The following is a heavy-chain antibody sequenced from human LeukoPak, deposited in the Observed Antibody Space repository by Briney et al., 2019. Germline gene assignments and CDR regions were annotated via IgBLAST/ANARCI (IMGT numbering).Heavy chain of an antibody. CDR2: IYYSGNT. Sequence: SETLSLTCTVSGGSISSSSYYWGWIRQPPGKGLEWIGNIYYSGNTYYNSSLKSRVTISVDTSKNQFSLKLSSVTAADTAVYYCARSLGGRGSSWFDYWGQGTLVTVSS. D-gene: IGHD6-13*01. CDR3: ARSLGGRGSSWFDY. V-gene: IGHV4-39*07. J-gene: IGHJ4*02. CDR1: GGSISSSSYY.